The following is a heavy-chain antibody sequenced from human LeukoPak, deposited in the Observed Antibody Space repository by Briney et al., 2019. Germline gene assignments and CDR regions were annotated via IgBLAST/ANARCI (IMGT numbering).Heavy chain of an antibody. J-gene: IGHJ6*02. CDR3: ARGLVVVPAAISYYYYGMDV. D-gene: IGHD2-2*02. CDR1: GRSFSGYY. Sequence: SETLSLACAVYGRSFSGYYWSWIRQPPGKGLEWIGEINHSGSTNYNPSLKSRVTISVDTSKNQFSLKLSSVTAADTAVYYCARGLVVVPAAISYYYYGMDVWGQGTTATVSS. CDR2: INHSGST. V-gene: IGHV4-34*01.